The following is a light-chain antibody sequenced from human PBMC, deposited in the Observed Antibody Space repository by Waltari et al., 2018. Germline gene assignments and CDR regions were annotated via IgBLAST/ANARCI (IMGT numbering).Light chain of an antibody. CDR1: VLGRKY. CDR3: YAATDNNRV. Sequence: SYELTQPSSVSVSPGQTARITCSGDVLGRKYARWFQQKPGQATVLVIYKDSERPSGIPVRFSGSSSVTTVTLTSNGAQVEDEADYYCYAATDNNRVFGGGTKLIVL. J-gene: IGLJ3*02. CDR2: KDS. V-gene: IGLV3-27*01.